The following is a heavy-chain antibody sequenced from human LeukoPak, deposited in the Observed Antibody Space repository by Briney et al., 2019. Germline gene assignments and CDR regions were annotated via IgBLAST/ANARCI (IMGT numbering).Heavy chain of an antibody. J-gene: IGHJ4*02. D-gene: IGHD4-23*01. Sequence: SETLSLTCTVSGGSISSYYWSWIRQPPGKGREWIGYIYYSGSTNYNPSLKSRVTISVDTSKNQFSLKLSSVTAADTAVYYCARHRTVVTHFDYWGQGTLVTVSS. V-gene: IGHV4-59*08. CDR1: GGSISSYY. CDR2: IYYSGST. CDR3: ARHRTVVTHFDY.